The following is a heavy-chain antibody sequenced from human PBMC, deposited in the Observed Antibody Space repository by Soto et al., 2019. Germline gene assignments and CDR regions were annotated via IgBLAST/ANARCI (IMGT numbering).Heavy chain of an antibody. V-gene: IGHV1-2*04. J-gene: IGHJ6*02. D-gene: IGHD6-19*01. Sequence: ASVKVSCKASGYTFTSYAMHWVRQAPGQGLEWMGWINPNSGGTNYAQKFQGWVTMTRDTSISTAYMELSRLRSDDTAVYYCARSLIAVAGLCGMDVWGQGTTVTVSS. CDR3: ARSLIAVAGLCGMDV. CDR1: GYTFTSYA. CDR2: INPNSGGT.